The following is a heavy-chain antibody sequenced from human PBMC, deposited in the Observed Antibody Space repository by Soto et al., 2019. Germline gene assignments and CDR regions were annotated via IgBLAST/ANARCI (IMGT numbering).Heavy chain of an antibody. CDR2: VSAGGDMT. CDR1: GFTFSSYA. J-gene: IGHJ6*02. V-gene: IGHV3-23*01. D-gene: IGHD3-10*01. Sequence: DVQLLESGGHLVQPGGSLRLSWAASGFTFSSYAMSWVRQAPGKGLEWVSSVSAGGDMTYYSDSVKGRFTISRDNSNNALVLQMNSLRIEDTALYYCARGDRGGSGSPASYYYSGLDVWGQGTTVTV. CDR3: ARGDRGGSGSPASYYYSGLDV.